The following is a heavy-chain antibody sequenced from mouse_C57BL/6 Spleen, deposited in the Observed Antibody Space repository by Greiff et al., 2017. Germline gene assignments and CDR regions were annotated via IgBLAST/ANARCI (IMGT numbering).Heavy chain of an antibody. CDR2: ILPGSGST. J-gene: IGHJ3*01. V-gene: IGHV1-9*01. Sequence: QVQLQQSGAELMKPGASVKLSCKATGYTFTGYWIEWVKQRPGHGLEWIGEILPGSGSTNYNEKFKGKATFTADTSSNTAYMHLGSLTIEDLAIYDCAGDGSSPAWLAYWGKGTLVTVSA. CDR3: AGDGSSPAWLAY. D-gene: IGHD1-1*01. CDR1: GYTFTGYW.